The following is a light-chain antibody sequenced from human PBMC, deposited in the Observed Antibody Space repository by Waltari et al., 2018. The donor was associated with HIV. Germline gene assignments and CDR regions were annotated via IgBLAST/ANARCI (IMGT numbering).Light chain of an antibody. J-gene: IGLJ3*02. Sequence: QSVLTQPPSVSAAPGQKVTISCSGCSPNIGNNYLSSYQQLQETTHKFLVCDKKKRPSGIPDRFSGSTSGASGPLGISRLRTWDEAANYCGTWENSLSAGVCGGGTKLTVL. CDR2: DKK. CDR3: GTWENSLSAGV. V-gene: IGLV1-51*01. CDR1: SPNIGNNY.